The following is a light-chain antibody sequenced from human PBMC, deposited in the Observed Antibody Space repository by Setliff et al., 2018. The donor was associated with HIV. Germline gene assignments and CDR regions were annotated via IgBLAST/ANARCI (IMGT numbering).Light chain of an antibody. Sequence: QSALTQPASVSGSPGQSITISCTGTSSAVGGYNYVSWYQQHPGKAPKLMIYDVSKWPSGVSNRFSGSKSGNTASLTISGLQAEDEADYYCSSYTSSSTSVVFGGGTKVTVL. CDR2: DVS. V-gene: IGLV2-14*01. CDR1: SSAVGGYNY. CDR3: SSYTSSSTSVV. J-gene: IGLJ2*01.